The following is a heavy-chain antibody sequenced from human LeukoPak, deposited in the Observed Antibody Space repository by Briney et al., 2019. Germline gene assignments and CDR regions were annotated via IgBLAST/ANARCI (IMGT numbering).Heavy chain of an antibody. CDR2: INHSGST. CDR3: HFFDWFRMKWFDP. D-gene: IGHD3-9*01. J-gene: IGHJ5*02. Sequence: PSETLSLTCAVYGGSFSGYYWSWIRQPPGKGLEWIGEINHSGSTNYNPSLKSRVTISVDTSKNQFSLKLSSVTAADTAVYARHFFDWFRMKWFDPWGQGTLVTVSS. V-gene: IGHV4-34*01. CDR1: GGSFSGYY.